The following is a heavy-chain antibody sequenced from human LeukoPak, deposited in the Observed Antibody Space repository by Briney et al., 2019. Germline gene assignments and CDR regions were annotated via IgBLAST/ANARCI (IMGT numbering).Heavy chain of an antibody. D-gene: IGHD6-13*01. CDR2: ISSSSSYI. CDR1: GFTFSSYS. Sequence: GGSLRLSCAASGFTFSSYSMNWVRQAPGKGLEWVSSISSSSSYIYYADSVKGRFTISRGNAKNSLYLQMNSLRAEDTAVYYCARDLTEGYSTFDYWGQGTLVTVSS. J-gene: IGHJ4*02. V-gene: IGHV3-21*01. CDR3: ARDLTEGYSTFDY.